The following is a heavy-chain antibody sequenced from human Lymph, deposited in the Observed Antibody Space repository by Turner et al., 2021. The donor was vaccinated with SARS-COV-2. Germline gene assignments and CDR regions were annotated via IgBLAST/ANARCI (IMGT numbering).Heavy chain of an antibody. CDR3: ARIAAPGMGGGVHYYYYAMDV. D-gene: IGHD6-13*01. J-gene: IGHJ6*02. V-gene: IGHV1-69*10. CDR2: IIPLLAIA. Sequence: QVQLVQSGAEVKKPGSSVKVSCKASGGTFSSSAISWVRQAPGQGLGWMGGIIPLLAIANYAQKFQGRGTITADKSTSTAYMELSSLRSEDTAVYFCARIAAPGMGGGVHYYYYAMDVWGQGTTVTVSS. CDR1: GGTFSSSA.